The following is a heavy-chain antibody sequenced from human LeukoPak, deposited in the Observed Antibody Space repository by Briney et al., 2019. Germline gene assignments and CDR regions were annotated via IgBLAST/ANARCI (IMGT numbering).Heavy chain of an antibody. CDR3: ARAGTEIYYYGMDV. Sequence: PSETLSLTCTVSGGSISSGGYFWSWIRQHPGKGLEWIGYIYYSGSTYYNPSLKSRVTISVDTSKNQFSLKLSSVTAADTAVYYCARAGTEIYYYGMDVWGQGTTVTVSS. CDR1: GGSISSGGYF. D-gene: IGHD5-24*01. V-gene: IGHV4-31*03. J-gene: IGHJ6*02. CDR2: IYYSGST.